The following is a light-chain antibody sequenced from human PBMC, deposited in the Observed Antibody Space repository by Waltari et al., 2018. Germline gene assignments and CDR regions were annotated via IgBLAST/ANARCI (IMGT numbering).Light chain of an antibody. J-gene: IGKJ1*01. CDR1: QDIGTW. CDR3: QQFDTYPWT. V-gene: IGKV1-5*03. Sequence: DLQLTPSPSTLPASVGDRVTITCRASQDIGTWLAWYQQKPGKAPKLLVYKASRLQSGAPSRFSGSGSGTEFTLTISSLQPEDFATFYCQQFDTYPWTFGQWTKVDIK. CDR2: KAS.